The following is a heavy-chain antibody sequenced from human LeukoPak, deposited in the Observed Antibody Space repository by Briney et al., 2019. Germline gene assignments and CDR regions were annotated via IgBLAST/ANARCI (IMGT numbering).Heavy chain of an antibody. CDR3: AKVDRDSSGWFSGSYAFDI. Sequence: PGGSLRLSCAASGFTFSSYAMSWVRQAPGEGLEWVSAISGSGGSTYYADSVKGRFTISRDNSKNTLYLQMNSLRAEDTAVYYCAKVDRDSSGWFSGSYAFDIWGQGTMVTVSS. V-gene: IGHV3-23*01. J-gene: IGHJ3*02. D-gene: IGHD6-19*01. CDR2: ISGSGGST. CDR1: GFTFSSYA.